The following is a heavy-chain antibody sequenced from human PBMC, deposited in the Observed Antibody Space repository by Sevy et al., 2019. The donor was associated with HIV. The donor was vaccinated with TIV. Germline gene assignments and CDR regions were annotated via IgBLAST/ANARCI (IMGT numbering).Heavy chain of an antibody. CDR2: INHSGST. Sequence: SETLSLTCAVYGGSFSGYYWSWIRQPPGKGLEWIGEINHSGSTNYNPSLKSRVTISVDTSKNQFSLKLSSVTAADTAVYYCASVAAISVWFDPWGQGTLVTVSS. CDR3: ASVAAISVWFDP. V-gene: IGHV4-34*01. CDR1: GGSFSGYY. D-gene: IGHD3-9*01. J-gene: IGHJ5*02.